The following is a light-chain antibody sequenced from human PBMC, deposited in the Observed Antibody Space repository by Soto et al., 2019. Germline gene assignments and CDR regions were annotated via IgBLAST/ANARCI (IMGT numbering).Light chain of an antibody. V-gene: IGLV2-8*01. J-gene: IGLJ2*01. CDR3: SSFAGSSNVI. CDR1: SSDVGAYNY. Sequence: ALTQPPSASGSPGQSVTFSCIGTSSDVGAYNYVSWYQQHPGKAPKLMIYEVSKRPSGVPDRFSGSKSANTASLTVSGLQAEDEADYYCSSFAGSSNVIFGGGTKLTVL. CDR2: EVS.